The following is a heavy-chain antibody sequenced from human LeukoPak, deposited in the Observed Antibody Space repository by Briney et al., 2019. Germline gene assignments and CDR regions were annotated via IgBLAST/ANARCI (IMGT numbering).Heavy chain of an antibody. CDR1: GGTFSSYV. Sequence: SVKVSCKASGGTFSSYVITWVRQAPGQGLEWMGGIIPIFGTANYAQKFQGRVTITADKSTSTAHMELSSLRSEDTAVYYCARVRFGEPNDAFDIWGQGTMVTVSS. D-gene: IGHD3-10*01. CDR2: IIPIFGTA. J-gene: IGHJ3*02. CDR3: ARVRFGEPNDAFDI. V-gene: IGHV1-69*06.